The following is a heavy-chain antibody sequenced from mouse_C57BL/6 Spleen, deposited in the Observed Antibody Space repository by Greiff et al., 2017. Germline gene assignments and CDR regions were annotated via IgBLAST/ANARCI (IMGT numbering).Heavy chain of an antibody. CDR3: AREGIYYDYGRAWLAY. CDR2: IHPNSGST. Sequence: QVQLQQPGAELVKPGASVKLSCKASGYTFTSYWMHWVKQRPGQGLEWIGMIHPNSGSTNYNEKFKSKATLTVDKSSSTAYMQLSSLTSEDSAVYDCAREGIYYDYGRAWLAYWGQGTLVTVSA. J-gene: IGHJ3*01. D-gene: IGHD2-4*01. CDR1: GYTFTSYW. V-gene: IGHV1-64*01.